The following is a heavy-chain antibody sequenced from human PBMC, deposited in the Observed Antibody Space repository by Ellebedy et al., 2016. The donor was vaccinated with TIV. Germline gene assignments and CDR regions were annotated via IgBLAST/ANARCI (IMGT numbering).Heavy chain of an antibody. D-gene: IGHD3-22*01. V-gene: IGHV3-30*18. CDR2: ISYDGSNK. CDR3: AKEDYYYDSSGHRYFDY. CDR1: GFTFSNYG. J-gene: IGHJ4*02. Sequence: GGSLRLSXAASGFTFSNYGMHWVRQAPGKGLEWAAVISYDGSNKYYGDSVKGRFIISRDNSKNTLYLQMNSLRGEDTAVYYCAKEDYYYDSSGHRYFDYWGQGTLVTVS.